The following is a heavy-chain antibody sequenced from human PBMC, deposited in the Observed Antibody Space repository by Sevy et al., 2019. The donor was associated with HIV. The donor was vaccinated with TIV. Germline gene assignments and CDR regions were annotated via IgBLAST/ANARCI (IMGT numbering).Heavy chain of an antibody. J-gene: IGHJ6*02. Sequence: ASVKVSCKSSGYTFTSYDIHWVRQATGQGLEWMGWMSLKSGNTGYASKFQGRVTMTRDTSISTAYMELSSLRSEDTAVYYCARWWGTSYYYYYAMDVWGQGTTVTVSS. CDR2: MSLKSGNT. V-gene: IGHV1-8*01. CDR1: GYTFTSYD. CDR3: ARWWGTSYYYYYAMDV. D-gene: IGHD2-8*02.